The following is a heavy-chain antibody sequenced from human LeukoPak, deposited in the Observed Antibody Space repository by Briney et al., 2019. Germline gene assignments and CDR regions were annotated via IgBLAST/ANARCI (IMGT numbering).Heavy chain of an antibody. CDR1: GFTFSSYW. Sequence: GGSLRLSCAASGFTFSSYWMSWVRQAPGKGLEWVANIKQDGSEKYYVDSVKGRFTISRDNAKNSLYLQMNSLRAEDTAVYYCARVAYDSSGYYYVHAFDIWAKGQWSPSLQ. CDR3: ARVAYDSSGYYYVHAFDI. D-gene: IGHD3-22*01. V-gene: IGHV3-7*01. CDR2: IKQDGSEK. J-gene: IGHJ3*02.